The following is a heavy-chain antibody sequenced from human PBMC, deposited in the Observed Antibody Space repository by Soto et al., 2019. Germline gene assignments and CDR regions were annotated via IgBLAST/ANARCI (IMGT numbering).Heavy chain of an antibody. D-gene: IGHD7-27*01. CDR2: ISGSGSST. CDR1: GFTLSIYT. J-gene: IGHJ4*02. V-gene: IGHV3-23*01. Sequence: GGSLRLSCAASGFTLSIYTMSWVRQAQGKGLEWVSTISGSGSSTYSADSVKGRFTISRDNSKNTLYLQMNSLRVEDTAIHYCAKAWGIDYWGQGTLVTVSS. CDR3: AKAWGIDY.